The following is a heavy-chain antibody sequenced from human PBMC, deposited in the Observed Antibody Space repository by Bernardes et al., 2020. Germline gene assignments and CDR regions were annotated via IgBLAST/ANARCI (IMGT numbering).Heavy chain of an antibody. CDR3: TKANCGGDCPGYNWFDP. Sequence: GGSLRLSCVASGFTLSDSWMTWVRQAPGKGLEWVGRIKSKSGGGTTDYAAPVQGRFMISRDDSKNTLYLQMTSLKAEDTAVYYCTKANCGGDCPGYNWFDPWGQGNLVTVSA. D-gene: IGHD2-21*01. CDR1: GFTLSDSW. CDR2: IKSKSGGGTT. J-gene: IGHJ5*02. V-gene: IGHV3-15*01.